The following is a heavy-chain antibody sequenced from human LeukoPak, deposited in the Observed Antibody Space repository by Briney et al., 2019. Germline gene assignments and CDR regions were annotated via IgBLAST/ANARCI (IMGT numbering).Heavy chain of an antibody. D-gene: IGHD6-13*01. CDR1: GFTVSANY. CDR2: IYSGGNT. V-gene: IGHV3-66*01. Sequence: GGCLRLSCAASGFTVSANYMTWVRQSPGKGLEWVSLIYSGGNTYYAGSVKGRFIISRDNAKNTLYLQMNTLRAEDTAVYYCARGAYSSGWLFDCWGQETPHTVSS. J-gene: IGHJ4*02. CDR3: ARGAYSSGWLFDC.